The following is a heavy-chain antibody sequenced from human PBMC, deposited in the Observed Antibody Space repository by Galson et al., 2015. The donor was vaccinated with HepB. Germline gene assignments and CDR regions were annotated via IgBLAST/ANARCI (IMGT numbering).Heavy chain of an antibody. CDR1: GDSVSSNSVA. CDR3: ARDPMDGYSFFDS. CDR2: TYYRSKWYY. Sequence: CAISGDSVSSNSVAWNWIRQSPSRGLEWLGKTYYRSKWYYDYAISVKSRITINPDTSNNQFFLRLTSVTAADTAVYYCARDPMDGYSFFDSWGQGALVTVSA. J-gene: IGHJ4*02. D-gene: IGHD6-13*01. V-gene: IGHV6-1*01.